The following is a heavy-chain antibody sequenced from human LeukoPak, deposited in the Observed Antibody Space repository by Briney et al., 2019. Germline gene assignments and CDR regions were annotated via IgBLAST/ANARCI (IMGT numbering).Heavy chain of an antibody. CDR3: ARRGGSSWSSFDY. Sequence: GGSLGLSCAASGFIFKSYAMNWVRQAPGKGLEWVSGISGFGGSTYYAASVKGRFTISRDNSGDTLFLHLDNLRVEDTAMYYCARRGGSSWSSFDYWGQGSLVTVSS. CDR2: ISGFGGST. CDR1: GFIFKSYA. D-gene: IGHD6-13*01. J-gene: IGHJ4*02. V-gene: IGHV3-23*01.